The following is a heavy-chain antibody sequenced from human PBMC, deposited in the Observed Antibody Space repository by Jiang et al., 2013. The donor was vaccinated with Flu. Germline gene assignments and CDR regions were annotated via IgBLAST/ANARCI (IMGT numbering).Heavy chain of an antibody. V-gene: IGHV5-51*01. J-gene: IGHJ4*02. CDR2: IYPADSDT. Sequence: GAEVKKPGESLKISCKGSGFTFSTSLIAWVRQMPGGGLEWMGSIYPADSDTTYSPSFQGQVTISADKPISTAYLQWSSLKASDTAMYYCARLSDGDYALDYWGQGTLVTVSS. CDR1: GFTFSTSL. D-gene: IGHD4-17*01. CDR3: ARLSDGDYALDY.